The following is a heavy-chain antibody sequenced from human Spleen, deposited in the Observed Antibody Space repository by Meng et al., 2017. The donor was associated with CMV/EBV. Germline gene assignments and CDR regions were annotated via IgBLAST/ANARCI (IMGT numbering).Heavy chain of an antibody. Sequence: SETLSLTCTVFGGSVSSDNYYWSWIRQPPGKGLEWIGYMYYSGSTNYNPSLKSRVTISVDTSKNQFSLKLSSVTAADTAVYYCARGKRQIFGVVAKGTYNWFDPWGQGTLVTVSS. D-gene: IGHD3-3*01. V-gene: IGHV4-61*01. CDR3: ARGKRQIFGVVAKGTYNWFDP. CDR2: MYYSGST. CDR1: GGSVSSDNYY. J-gene: IGHJ5*02.